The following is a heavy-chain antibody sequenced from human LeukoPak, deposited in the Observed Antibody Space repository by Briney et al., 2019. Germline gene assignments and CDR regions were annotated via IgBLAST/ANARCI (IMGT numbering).Heavy chain of an antibody. V-gene: IGHV3-48*04. Sequence: RPGGSLRLSCAASGFTFSSYSMNWVRQAPGKGLEWVSYISSSSSTIYYADSVKGRFTISRDNAKNSLYLQMNSLRAEDTAVYYCARDAHLGPYYYYGMDVWGQGTTVTVSS. CDR1: GFTFSSYS. CDR3: ARDAHLGPYYYYGMDV. CDR2: ISSSSSTI. J-gene: IGHJ6*02. D-gene: IGHD3-16*01.